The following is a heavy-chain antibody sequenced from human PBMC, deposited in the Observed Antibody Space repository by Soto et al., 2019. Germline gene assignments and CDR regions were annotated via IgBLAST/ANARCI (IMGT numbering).Heavy chain of an antibody. CDR3: ARLTGYCSSTSCGNWFDP. Sequence: GSLRLSCAASGFTFSSYAMSWVRQAPGKGLEWVSAISGSGGSTYYADSVKGRFTISRDNSKNTLYLQMNSLRAEDTAVYYCARLTGYCSSTSCGNWFDPWGQGTLVTVSS. J-gene: IGHJ5*02. D-gene: IGHD2-2*01. CDR2: ISGSGGST. CDR1: GFTFSSYA. V-gene: IGHV3-23*01.